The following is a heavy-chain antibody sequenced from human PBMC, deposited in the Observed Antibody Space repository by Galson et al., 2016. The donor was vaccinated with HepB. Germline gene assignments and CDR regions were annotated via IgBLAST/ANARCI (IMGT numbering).Heavy chain of an antibody. J-gene: IGHJ4*02. CDR2: IDTDGRIT. V-gene: IGHV3-74*01. D-gene: IGHD5-12*01. Sequence: SLRLSCAASGFNFNTFWMHWVRQVPGNGLVWVSRIDTDGRITNYADSARGRFTISRDNTKNTLFLQMNSLRAEDTAVYYCARDLGGYGGYWGQGTLVTVSS. CDR3: ARDLGGYGGY. CDR1: GFNFNTFW.